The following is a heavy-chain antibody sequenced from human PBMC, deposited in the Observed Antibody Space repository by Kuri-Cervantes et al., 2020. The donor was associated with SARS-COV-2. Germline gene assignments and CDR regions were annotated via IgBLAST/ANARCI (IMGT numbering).Heavy chain of an antibody. D-gene: IGHD3-22*01. Sequence: ESLKISCTVSGGSISSHYRSWIRQPPGKGLEWIGYVYSSGSTNYSPSLKSRVTMSVDTSKNQFSLKLTSVTAADTAVYYCTRAGYDNSGYYYSFDFWGQGTLVTVSS. CDR1: GGSISSHY. J-gene: IGHJ4*02. CDR2: VYSSGST. V-gene: IGHV4-59*11. CDR3: TRAGYDNSGYYYSFDF.